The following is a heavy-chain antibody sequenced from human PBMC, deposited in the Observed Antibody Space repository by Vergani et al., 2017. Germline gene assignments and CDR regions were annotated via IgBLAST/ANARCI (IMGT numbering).Heavy chain of an antibody. CDR1: GGSISSGSYY. CDR2: IYTSGST. V-gene: IGHV4-61*02. D-gene: IGHD3-22*01. J-gene: IGHJ4*02. Sequence: QVQLQESGPGLVKPSQTLSLTCTVSGGSISSGSYYWSWIRQPAGKGLEWIGRIYTSGSTNYNPSLKSRFTISVDTSKNQFSLKLSSVTAADTAVYYCASGGVYYYDSSGYSFDYWGQGTLVTVSS. CDR3: ASGGVYYYDSSGYSFDY.